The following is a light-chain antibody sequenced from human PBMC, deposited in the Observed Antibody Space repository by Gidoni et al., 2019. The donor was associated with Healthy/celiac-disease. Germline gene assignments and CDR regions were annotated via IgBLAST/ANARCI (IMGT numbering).Light chain of an antibody. CDR1: QSLVYSDGNTS. CDR2: KVS. Sequence: DVVMTQSPLSMPVTLGQPASISCRSSQSLVYSDGNTSLNWFQQRPGQSPRRLIYKVSNRDSGVPDRCSGSGSGTDFTLNISRVEAEDVGVYYCMQGTHWPLTFGGGTKVEIK. V-gene: IGKV2-30*01. CDR3: MQGTHWPLT. J-gene: IGKJ4*01.